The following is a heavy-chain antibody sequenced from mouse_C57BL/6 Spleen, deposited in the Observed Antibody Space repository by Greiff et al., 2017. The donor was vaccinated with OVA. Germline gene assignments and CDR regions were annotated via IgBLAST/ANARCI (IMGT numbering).Heavy chain of an antibody. D-gene: IGHD6-5*01. CDR3: ARAGYAMDY. CDR2: INPGSGGT. J-gene: IGHJ2*01. CDR1: GYAFTNYL. V-gene: IGHV1-54*01. Sequence: VQLQQSGAELVRPGTSVKVSCKASGYAFTNYLIEWVKQRPGQGLEWIGVINPGSGGTNYNEKFKGKATLTADKSSSTAYMQPSSLTSEDSAVYFCARAGYAMDYWGQGTTLTVSS.